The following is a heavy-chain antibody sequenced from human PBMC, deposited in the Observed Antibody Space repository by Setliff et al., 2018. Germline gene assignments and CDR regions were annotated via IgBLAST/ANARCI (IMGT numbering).Heavy chain of an antibody. V-gene: IGHV3-15*01. D-gene: IGHD1-26*01. CDR2: IKSKGEAETA. Sequence: PGGSLRLSCRASGITFKNAWMTWVRQAPGKGLEWVGRIKSKGEAETANYGVPVKGRFTISRDDSTNTIYLQMNRLRVDDTAVYYCGRAGKPYAIDVWGQGTMVTVSS. CDR3: GRAGKPYAIDV. J-gene: IGHJ3*01. CDR1: GITFKNAW.